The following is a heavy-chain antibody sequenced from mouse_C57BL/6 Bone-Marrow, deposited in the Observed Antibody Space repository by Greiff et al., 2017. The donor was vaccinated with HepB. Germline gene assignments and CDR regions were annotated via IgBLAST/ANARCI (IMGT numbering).Heavy chain of an antibody. Sequence: DVKLVESGGGLVKPGGSLKLSCAASGFTFSDYGMHWVRQAPEKGLEWVAYISSGSSTIYYADTVKGRFTISRDNAKNTLFLQMTRLRSEDTAMYYCALITTVVDWYFDVWGTGTTVTVSS. CDR2: ISSGSSTI. CDR1: GFTFSDYG. CDR3: ALITTVVDWYFDV. J-gene: IGHJ1*03. D-gene: IGHD1-1*01. V-gene: IGHV5-17*01.